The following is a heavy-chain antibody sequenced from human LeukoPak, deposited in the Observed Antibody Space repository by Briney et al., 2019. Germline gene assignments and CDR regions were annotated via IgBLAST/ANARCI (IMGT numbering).Heavy chain of an antibody. J-gene: IGHJ6*02. V-gene: IGHV3-74*01. D-gene: IGHD2/OR15-2a*01. CDR3: ASYLTSIPSGMDV. Sequence: PGGSLRLSCAASGFTFSRCWMHWLHQGPGKGLVWVSRISTDGSSSTYADSVKGRFTISRDNGKNTLYLQMNSLRAEDTAVYYCASYLTSIPSGMDVWGQGTTVIVSS. CDR1: GFTFSRCW. CDR2: ISTDGSSS.